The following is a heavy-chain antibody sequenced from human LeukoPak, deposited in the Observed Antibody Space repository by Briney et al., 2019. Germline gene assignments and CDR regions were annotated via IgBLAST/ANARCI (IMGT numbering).Heavy chain of an antibody. Sequence: GASVKVSGNASGYTFASYGISWVRQAPGQGLEWMGWISAYNGNTNYAQKLQGRVTMTTDTSTSTAYMELRSLRYDDTAVYYCATPNGSGSHPYWGQGTLVTVSS. V-gene: IGHV1-18*01. J-gene: IGHJ4*02. CDR3: ATPNGSGSHPY. D-gene: IGHD3-10*01. CDR2: ISAYNGNT. CDR1: GYTFASYG.